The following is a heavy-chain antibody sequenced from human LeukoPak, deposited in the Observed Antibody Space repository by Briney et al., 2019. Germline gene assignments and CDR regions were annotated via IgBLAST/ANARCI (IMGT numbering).Heavy chain of an antibody. J-gene: IGHJ4*02. CDR2: IIPIFGTA. CDR1: GGTFSSYA. Sequence: GSSVKVSCKASGGTFSSYAISWVRQAPGQGLEWMGGIIPIFGTANYAQKFQGRVTITADKSTSTVYMELSSLRSEDTAVYYCARGGKNYYDSSGYSYYFDYWGQGTLVTVSS. D-gene: IGHD3-22*01. V-gene: IGHV1-69*06. CDR3: ARGGKNYYDSSGYSYYFDY.